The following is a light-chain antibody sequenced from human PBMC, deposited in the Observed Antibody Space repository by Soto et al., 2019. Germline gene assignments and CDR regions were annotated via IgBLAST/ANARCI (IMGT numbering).Light chain of an antibody. CDR1: QDIRNE. V-gene: IGKV1-6*01. CDR3: LQDDDYPFT. J-gene: IGKJ4*01. CDR2: AAS. Sequence: AIQVTQSPSSLSASVGDRVTITCRASQDIRNELSWYQQKPGKAPKFLIFAASNLQSGVPSRFSGSGSGTDFTLTISSLQPEDFATYFCLQDDDYPFTFXGGTKVDIK.